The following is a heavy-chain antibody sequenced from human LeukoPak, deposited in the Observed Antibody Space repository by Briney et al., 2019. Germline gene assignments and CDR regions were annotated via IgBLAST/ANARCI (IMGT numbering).Heavy chain of an antibody. CDR3: AKDRYDIVVVTANDY. V-gene: IGHV3-23*01. D-gene: IGHD2-21*02. Sequence: GGSLRLSCAASGFTFSSYAMSWVRQAPGKGLEWVSAISGSGGSTYYADSVKGRFTISRDNSKNTLYLQMNSLRAEDTAVYYCAKDRYDIVVVTANDYWGQGTLVTVSS. J-gene: IGHJ4*02. CDR1: GFTFSSYA. CDR2: ISGSGGST.